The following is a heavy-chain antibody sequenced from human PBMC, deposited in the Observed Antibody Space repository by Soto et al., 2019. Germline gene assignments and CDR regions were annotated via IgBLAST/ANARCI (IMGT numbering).Heavy chain of an antibody. CDR3: ARGSLGYCSSTSCLNWFDP. J-gene: IGHJ5*02. Sequence: SETLSHTCTFSGCSISSYYWSWIRQPPGKGLEWIGYIYYSGSTNYNPSLKSRVTISVDTSKNQFSLKLSSVTAADTAVYYCARGSLGYCSSTSCLNWFDPWGQGTLVTVSS. D-gene: IGHD2-2*01. CDR1: GCSISSYY. CDR2: IYYSGST. V-gene: IGHV4-59*01.